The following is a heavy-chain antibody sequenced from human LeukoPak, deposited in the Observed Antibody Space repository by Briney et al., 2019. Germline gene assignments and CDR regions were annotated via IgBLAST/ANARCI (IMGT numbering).Heavy chain of an antibody. CDR2: IYYSGST. D-gene: IGHD2-15*01. V-gene: IGHV4-59*08. CDR1: GGSISSYY. Sequence: SETLSLTCTVSGGSISSYYWSWIRQPPGKGLEWIGNIYYSGSTNYNPSLKSRVTISVDTSKNQFSLKLSSVTAADTAVYYCAGQGYCSGGSCYPDYWGQGTLVTVSS. J-gene: IGHJ4*02. CDR3: AGQGYCSGGSCYPDY.